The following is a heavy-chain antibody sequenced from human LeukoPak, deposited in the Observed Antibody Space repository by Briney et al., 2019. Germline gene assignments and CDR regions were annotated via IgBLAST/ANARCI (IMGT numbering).Heavy chain of an antibody. V-gene: IGHV5-51*01. CDR2: IYPGDSDT. CDR3: ARLIAARRDHYFDY. J-gene: IGHJ4*02. D-gene: IGHD6-6*01. CDR1: GYSFTSYW. Sequence: GESLKISCKGSGYSFTSYWIGWVRPMPGKGLEWMGIIYPGDSDTRYSPSFQGQVPISADKSISTAYLQWSSLNASDTAMYYCARLIAARRDHYFDYWGQGTLVTVSS.